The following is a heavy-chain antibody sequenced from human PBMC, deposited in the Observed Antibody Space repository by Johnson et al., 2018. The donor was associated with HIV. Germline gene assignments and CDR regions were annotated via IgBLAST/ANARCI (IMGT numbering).Heavy chain of an antibody. CDR1: GFTFSSYA. CDR3: TTDTLLYNWNYVGLV. CDR2: ISYDGSNK. V-gene: IGHV3-30-3*01. D-gene: IGHD1-7*01. Sequence: QVQLVESGGGVVQPGRSLRLSCAASGFTFSSYAMHWVRQAPGKGLEWVAVISYDGSNKYYAASVKGRFTISRDNSKNTLSLQMNSLKTEDTAVYYCTTDTLLYNWNYVGLVWGQGTMVTVSS. J-gene: IGHJ3*01.